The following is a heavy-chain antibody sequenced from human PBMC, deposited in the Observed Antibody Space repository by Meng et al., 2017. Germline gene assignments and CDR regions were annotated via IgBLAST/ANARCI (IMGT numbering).Heavy chain of an antibody. V-gene: IGHV3-30*03. Sequence: GESLKISCAASGFTVSSNYMSWVRQAPGKGLEWVAVISYDGSNKYYADSVKGRFTISRDNSKNTLYLQMNSLRAEDTAVYYCARDLGWDIVVGFDIWGQGTMVTVSS. CDR3: ARDLGWDIVVGFDI. CDR1: GFTVSSNY. D-gene: IGHD2-15*01. J-gene: IGHJ3*02. CDR2: ISYDGSNK.